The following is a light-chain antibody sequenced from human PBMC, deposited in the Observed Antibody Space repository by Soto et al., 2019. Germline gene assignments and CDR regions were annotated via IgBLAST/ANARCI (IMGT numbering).Light chain of an antibody. V-gene: IGKV1-6*01. Sequence: AIQMTQSPSSLSASVGDRVTITCRASQGIKNDLGWYQQKPGRAPKVLIYAASSLQSGVPSRFSGSGSGTDFTLTISSLQPEDFATYYCLQDYTYPWTFGQGTKVEIK. CDR3: LQDYTYPWT. CDR1: QGIKND. CDR2: AAS. J-gene: IGKJ1*01.